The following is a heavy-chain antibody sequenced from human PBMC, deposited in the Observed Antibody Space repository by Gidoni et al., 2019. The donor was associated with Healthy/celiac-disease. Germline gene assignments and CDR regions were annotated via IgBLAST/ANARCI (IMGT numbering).Heavy chain of an antibody. CDR2: SSGSGGST. V-gene: IGHV3-23*01. CDR1: GFTFSSYA. Sequence: EVQLLESGGGLVQPGGSLRLYCAASGFTFSSYAMSWVRQAPGKGLEWVSASSGSGGSTYYADAVKGLFTISRDNSKNTLYLQMNSLRAEDTAVYYCAKDPTTVRGYFDYWGQGTLVTVSS. CDR3: AKDPTTVRGYFDY. J-gene: IGHJ4*02. D-gene: IGHD4-17*01.